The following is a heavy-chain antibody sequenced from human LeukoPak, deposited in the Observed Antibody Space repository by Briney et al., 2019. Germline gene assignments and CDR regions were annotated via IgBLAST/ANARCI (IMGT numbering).Heavy chain of an antibody. J-gene: IGHJ5*02. CDR3: ARVFDP. CDR2: ISWNSGSI. Sequence: TGGSLRLSCAASGFTFDDYAMHWVRQAPGKGLEWVSGISWNSGSIGYADSVKGRFTISRDSAKNSLYLQMSSLRAEDTALYYCARVFDPWGQGTLVTVSS. CDR1: GFTFDDYA. V-gene: IGHV3-9*01.